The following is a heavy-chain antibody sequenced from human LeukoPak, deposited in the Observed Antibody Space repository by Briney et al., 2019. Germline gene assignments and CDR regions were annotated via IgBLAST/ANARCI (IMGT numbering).Heavy chain of an antibody. Sequence: GASVKVSCKASGYTFTSYDINWVRQATGQGLEWMGWMNPNSGNTGYAQKFQGRVTITRNTSISTAYMELSSLRSEDTAVYYCARPANLVGATTGYAFDIWAKGQWSPSPQ. D-gene: IGHD1-26*01. CDR3: ARPANLVGATTGYAFDI. V-gene: IGHV1-8*03. CDR2: MNPNSGNT. J-gene: IGHJ3*02. CDR1: GYTFTSYD.